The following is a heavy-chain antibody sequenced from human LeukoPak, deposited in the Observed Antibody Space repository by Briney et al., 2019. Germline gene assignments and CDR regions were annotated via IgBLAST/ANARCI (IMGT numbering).Heavy chain of an antibody. CDR3: ARDVHYYDSSGYYLSFGY. D-gene: IGHD3-22*01. Sequence: ASVKVSCKASGYTFTSYGISWVRQAPGQGLEWMGWISAYNGNTNYAQKLQGRVTMTTDTSTSTAYTELRSLRSDDTAVYYCARDVHYYDSSGYYLSFGYWGQGTLVTVSS. V-gene: IGHV1-18*01. CDR2: ISAYNGNT. CDR1: GYTFTSYG. J-gene: IGHJ4*02.